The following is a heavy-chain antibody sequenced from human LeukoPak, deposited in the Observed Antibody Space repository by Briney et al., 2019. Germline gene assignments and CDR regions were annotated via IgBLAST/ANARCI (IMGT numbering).Heavy chain of an antibody. V-gene: IGHV4-59*01. D-gene: IGHD3-10*01. CDR2: IYYSGST. CDR1: GGSISSYY. CDR3: ARDRVVTMVRGPPYYYGMDV. Sequence: SETLSLTCTVSGGSISSYYWSWIRQPPGKGLEWIGYIYYSGSTNYNPSLKSRVTISVDTSKNQFPLKLSSVTAADTAVYYCARDRVVTMVRGPPYYYGMDVWGQGTTVTVSS. J-gene: IGHJ6*02.